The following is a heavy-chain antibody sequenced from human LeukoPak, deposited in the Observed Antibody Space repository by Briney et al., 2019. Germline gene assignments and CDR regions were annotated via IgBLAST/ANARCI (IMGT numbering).Heavy chain of an antibody. J-gene: IGHJ4*02. V-gene: IGHV4-34*01. CDR3: AREVVAAAGFDY. CDR2: INHSGST. Sequence: SETLSLTCAVYGGSFSGYYWSWIRQPPGKGLERIGEINHSGSTNYNPSLKSRVTISVDTSKNQFSLKLSSVTAADTAVYYCAREVVAAAGFDYWGQGTLVTVSS. CDR1: GGSFSGYY. D-gene: IGHD6-13*01.